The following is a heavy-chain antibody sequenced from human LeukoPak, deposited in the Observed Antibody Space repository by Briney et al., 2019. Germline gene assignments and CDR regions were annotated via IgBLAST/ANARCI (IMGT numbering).Heavy chain of an antibody. J-gene: IGHJ4*02. CDR2: ISGSGGST. CDR1: GFTFSSYA. V-gene: IGHV3-23*01. D-gene: IGHD1-26*01. Sequence: PGGSLRLSCAASGFTFSSYAMSWVRQAPGKGLEWVSAISGSGGSTYYADSVKGRFTISRDNSKNTLYLQMNSLRAEDTAVYYCARVSRGELRFDYWGQGTLVTVSS. CDR3: ARVSRGELRFDY.